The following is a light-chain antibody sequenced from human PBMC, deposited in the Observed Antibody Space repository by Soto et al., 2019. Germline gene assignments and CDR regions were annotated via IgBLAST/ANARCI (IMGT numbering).Light chain of an antibody. CDR1: QAVSSSY. CDR2: DTF. J-gene: IGKJ2*01. CDR3: HQYSGPPYT. Sequence: PGERVALSFRASQAVSSSYFGWFQQRPGQAPRLLIYDTFYRATGITYRVSARGSGTDFTLTISRLEPEDFAVYYCHQYSGPPYTFGQGTKLEI. V-gene: IGKV3-20*01.